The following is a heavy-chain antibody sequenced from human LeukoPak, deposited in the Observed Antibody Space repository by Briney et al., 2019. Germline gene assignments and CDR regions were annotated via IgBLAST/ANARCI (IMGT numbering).Heavy chain of an antibody. J-gene: IGHJ4*02. CDR1: GFTFSSYS. CDR2: IKQDGTEK. CDR3: ARDLRAGSYAFD. V-gene: IGHV3-7*01. D-gene: IGHD5-18*01. Sequence: GGSLRLSCAASGFTFSSYSMTWVRQAPGKGLEWVANIKQDGTEKYYVDSVKGRFTISRDNAKNSVYLQMNSLRAEDTAIYYCARDLRAGSYAFDWGQGTLVTVSS.